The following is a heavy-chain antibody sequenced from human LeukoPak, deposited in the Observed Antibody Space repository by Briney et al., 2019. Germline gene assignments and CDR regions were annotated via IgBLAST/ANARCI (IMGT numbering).Heavy chain of an antibody. CDR3: ARDDVGYCSSTSCYTSPDY. V-gene: IGHV3-7*01. CDR2: IKQDGSEK. CDR1: GFTFSSYW. J-gene: IGHJ4*02. Sequence: GGSLRLSCAASGFTFSSYWMSWVRQAPGKGLEWVANIKQDGSEKYYVDSVKGRFTISRDNAKNSLYLQMNSRRAEDTAVYYCARDDVGYCSSTSCYTSPDYWGQGTLVTVSS. D-gene: IGHD2-2*02.